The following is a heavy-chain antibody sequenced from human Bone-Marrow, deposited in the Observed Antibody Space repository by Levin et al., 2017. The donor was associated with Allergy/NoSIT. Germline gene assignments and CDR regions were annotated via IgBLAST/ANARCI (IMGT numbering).Heavy chain of an antibody. V-gene: IGHV3-30*18. CDR2: ISYDGSNK. J-gene: IGHJ4*02. Sequence: SCAASGFTFSSYGMHWVRQAPGKGLEWVAVISYDGSNKYYADSVKGRFTISRDNSKNTLYLQMNSLRAEDTAVYYCAKDPYYYGSGNNYFDYWGQGTLVTVSS. CDR3: AKDPYYYGSGNNYFDY. D-gene: IGHD3-10*01. CDR1: GFTFSSYG.